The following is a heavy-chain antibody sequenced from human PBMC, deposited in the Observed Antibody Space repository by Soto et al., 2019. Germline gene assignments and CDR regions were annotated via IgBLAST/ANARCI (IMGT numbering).Heavy chain of an antibody. V-gene: IGHV1-46*03. D-gene: IGHD2-2*01. CDR3: AKGGGVVVPAALFDY. CDR1: GYTFTSYY. J-gene: IGHJ4*02. Sequence: VQLVQSGAEVKKPGASVKVSCKASGYTFTSYYMHWVRQAPGQGLEWMGIINPSGGSTSYAQKFQGRVTMTRDTSTSTVYMELSSLRSEDTAVYYCAKGGGVVVPAALFDYWGQGTLVTVSS. CDR2: INPSGGST.